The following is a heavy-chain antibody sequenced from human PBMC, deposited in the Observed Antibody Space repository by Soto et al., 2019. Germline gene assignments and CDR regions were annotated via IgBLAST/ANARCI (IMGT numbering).Heavy chain of an antibody. V-gene: IGHV3-23*01. D-gene: IGHD6-13*01. J-gene: IGHJ4*02. CDR3: AKDQGSSWYEIDY. CDR1: GFTFSNYA. Sequence: PGGSLRLSSGASGFTFSNYAVTWVRQAPGKGLEWVSTISGSGGSTYYADSVKGRFTISRDNSKNTLYLQMNSLRAEDTAVYYCAKDQGSSWYEIDYWGQGP. CDR2: ISGSGGST.